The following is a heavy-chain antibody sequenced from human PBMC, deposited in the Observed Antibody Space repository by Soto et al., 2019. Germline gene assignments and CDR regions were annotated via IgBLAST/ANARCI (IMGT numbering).Heavy chain of an antibody. CDR2: TSSDGSNI. CDR1: GFTFSSYG. V-gene: IGHV3-30*18. CDR3: AKKAPGIIASGPDY. D-gene: IGHD6-13*01. J-gene: IGHJ4*02. Sequence: QVQLVESGGGVVQPGRSLRISCAASGFTFSSYGMHWVRQAPGKGLEWVAVTSSDGSNIYYADSVKGRFTISRDNSKNTLYLQMNSLRVEDTAVYYCAKKAPGIIASGPDYWGQGTLVTVSS.